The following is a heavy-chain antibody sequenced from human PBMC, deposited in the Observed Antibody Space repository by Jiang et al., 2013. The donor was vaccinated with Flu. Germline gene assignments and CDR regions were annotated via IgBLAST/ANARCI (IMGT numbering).Heavy chain of an antibody. CDR2: INVGNGNT. CDR3: ASHSFETYPRFAMDV. V-gene: IGHV1-3*01. D-gene: IGHD3-10*01. CDR1: GYTFTSYA. J-gene: IGHJ6*02. Sequence: GAEVKKPGASVKVSCKASGYTFTSYAIHWVRQAPGQRLEWMAWINVGNGNTKYSQKFQDRVTITRDTSASTAYMELSSLRSEDSAVFYCASHSFETYPRFAMDVWGQGTTVTVSS.